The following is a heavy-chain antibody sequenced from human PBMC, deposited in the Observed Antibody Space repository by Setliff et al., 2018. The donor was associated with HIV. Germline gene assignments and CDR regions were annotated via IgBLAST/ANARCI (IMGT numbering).Heavy chain of an antibody. CDR2: IIPVFGTV. V-gene: IGHV1-69*13. J-gene: IGHJ3*02. CDR3: VRDKKGNYDSSGYFYSDGFDI. D-gene: IGHD3-22*01. CDR1: GGTFSSYL. Sequence: RASVKVSCKASGGTFSSYLITWVRQAPGQGLEWVGGIIPVFGTVTYAQKFQGRVKISADERTNTAYMELNSLRSEDTAMFYCVRDKKGNYDSSGYFYSDGFDIWGQGTMVTVSS.